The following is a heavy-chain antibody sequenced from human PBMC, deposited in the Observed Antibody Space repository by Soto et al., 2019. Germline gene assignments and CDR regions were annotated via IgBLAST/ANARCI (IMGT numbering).Heavy chain of an antibody. V-gene: IGHV5-10-1*01. CDR3: ARTPVTRIAAAVMGGWFEP. CDR2: IDPSDSYT. Sequence: LKLSCQRSGYSFTSYWISWVRQMPGKVLEGIGRIDPSDSYTNYSPSFQGHVTISADKSISTAYPQWSSQKGSDTAMYYCARTPVTRIAAAVMGGWFEPLGPGTPVNVS. J-gene: IGHJ5*02. D-gene: IGHD6-13*01. CDR1: GYSFTSYW.